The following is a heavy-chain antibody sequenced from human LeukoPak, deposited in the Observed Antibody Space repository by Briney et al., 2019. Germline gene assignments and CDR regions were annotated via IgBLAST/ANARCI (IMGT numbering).Heavy chain of an antibody. Sequence: SETLSLTCTVSGGSISSYYWSWIRQPPGKGLEWIGYIYYSGSTNYNPSLKRRVTISVGTSKNQFSLKLSSVTAEDKAVYYCARQRNAHSNDYGDYGFDYWGQGTLVTVSS. V-gene: IGHV4-59*08. J-gene: IGHJ4*02. CDR3: ARQRNAHSNDYGDYGFDY. D-gene: IGHD4-17*01. CDR1: GGSISSYY. CDR2: IYYSGST.